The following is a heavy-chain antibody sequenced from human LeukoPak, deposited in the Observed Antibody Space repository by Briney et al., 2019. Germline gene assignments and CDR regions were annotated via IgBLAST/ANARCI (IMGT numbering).Heavy chain of an antibody. CDR3: ASAQYYYGSGNQVDYFDY. CDR1: GFTFSSYA. CDR2: ISSNGGST. V-gene: IGHV3-64*01. Sequence: GVSLRLSCAASGFTFSSYAMHWVRQAPGKGLEYVSAISSNGGSTYYANSVKGRFTISRDNSKNTLYLQMGSLRAEGMAVYYCASAQYYYGSGNQVDYFDYWGQGTLVTVSS. J-gene: IGHJ4*02. D-gene: IGHD3-10*01.